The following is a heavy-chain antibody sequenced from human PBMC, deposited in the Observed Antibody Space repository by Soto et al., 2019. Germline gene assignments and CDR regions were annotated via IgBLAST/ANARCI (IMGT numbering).Heavy chain of an antibody. CDR3: ASINLVHIYKFRGPMTYNYYVLDV. V-gene: IGHV4-61*01. CDR1: GGSVSSGSYY. Sequence: SETLSLTCTVSGGSVSSGSYYWSWIRQPPGKGLEWIGYIYYSGSTNYNPSLKSRVTISVDTSKNQFSLKLSSVTAADTAVYYCASINLVHIYKFRGPMTYNYYVLDVGGQGTTFTAP. J-gene: IGHJ6*02. CDR2: IYYSGST. D-gene: IGHD3-10*01.